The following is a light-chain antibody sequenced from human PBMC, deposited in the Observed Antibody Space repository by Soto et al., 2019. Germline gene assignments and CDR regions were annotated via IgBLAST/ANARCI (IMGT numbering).Light chain of an antibody. J-gene: IGKJ5*01. Sequence: IVLTQSPGTLSLSPGDRATLSCRASQRVSARYLAWYHQKPGQAPRLLIFGASDRATGIPDRFSGSGSGTDFTLTIDRLEPEDFAVYFCHQRYNWPRVTFGQGTRLEIK. CDR2: GAS. V-gene: IGKV3D-20*02. CDR1: QRVSARY. CDR3: HQRYNWPRVT.